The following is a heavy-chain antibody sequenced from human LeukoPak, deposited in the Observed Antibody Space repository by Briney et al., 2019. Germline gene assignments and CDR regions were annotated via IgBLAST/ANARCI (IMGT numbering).Heavy chain of an antibody. Sequence: SETLSLTCTVSAGSISSYYWSWIRQPPGTGLEWIGYIYYSGSTNYNPSLKSRVTISVDTPKNQFSLKLSSVTAADTAVYYCARQMDTAMVTGHYYYYMDVWGKGTTVTVSS. D-gene: IGHD5-18*01. CDR2: IYYSGST. CDR3: ARQMDTAMVTGHYYYYMDV. V-gene: IGHV4-59*08. CDR1: AGSISSYY. J-gene: IGHJ6*03.